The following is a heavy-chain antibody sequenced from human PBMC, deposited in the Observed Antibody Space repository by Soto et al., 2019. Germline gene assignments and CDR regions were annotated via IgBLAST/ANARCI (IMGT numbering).Heavy chain of an antibody. CDR2: ISSSSSYI. V-gene: IGHV3-21*01. CDR1: GFTFSSYS. J-gene: IGHJ4*02. CDR3: ARVYGAVRGVGFGY. D-gene: IGHD3-10*01. Sequence: EVQLVESGGGLVKPGGSLRLSCAASGFTFSSYSMNWVRQAPGKGLEWVSSISSSSSYIYYADSVKGRFTISRDNAKNSLYLQMNSLRAEDTAVYYCARVYGAVRGVGFGYWGQGTLVTVSS.